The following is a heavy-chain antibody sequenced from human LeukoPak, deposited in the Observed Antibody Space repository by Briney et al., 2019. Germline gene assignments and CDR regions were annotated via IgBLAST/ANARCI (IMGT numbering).Heavy chain of an antibody. CDR3: VKDAVYYYDRGAYPH. CDR1: VYTFSHYA. D-gene: IGHD3-22*01. J-gene: IGHJ1*01. CDR2: VSSKEGSI. Sequence: GVPLRLSCSACVYTFSHYAVHCARESPGEALEYLSTVSSKEGSIYYRVSVKGRFTISRNNSKNTLYLKMSSLRAEDTAVYYCVKDAVYYYDRGAYPHWGQGTLVTVSS. V-gene: IGHV3-64D*06.